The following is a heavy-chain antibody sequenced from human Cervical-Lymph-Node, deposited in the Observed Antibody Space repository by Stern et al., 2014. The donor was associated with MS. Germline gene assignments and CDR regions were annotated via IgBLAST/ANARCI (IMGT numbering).Heavy chain of an antibody. CDR2: IYSGGST. J-gene: IGHJ4*02. D-gene: IGHD6-19*01. CDR3: ARVSSGWYLDY. Sequence: EVQLVESGGGLVQPGGSLRLSCAASGFTVSSNYMSWVRQAPGKGLEWVSVIYSGGSTYYADSVKGRFTISRDNSKNTLYLQMNSLRAEDTAVYYCARVSSGWYLDYWGQGTLVTLSS. CDR1: GFTVSSNY. V-gene: IGHV3-66*02.